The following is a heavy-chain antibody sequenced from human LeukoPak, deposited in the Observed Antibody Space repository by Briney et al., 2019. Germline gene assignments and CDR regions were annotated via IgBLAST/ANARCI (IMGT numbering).Heavy chain of an antibody. CDR1: GFTFSPYW. CDR2: INSDGSTI. J-gene: IGHJ4*02. CDR3: ARGTSLQDY. D-gene: IGHD2/OR15-2a*01. V-gene: IGHV3-74*01. Sequence: AGGSLRLSCAASGFTFSPYWMHWVRQAPGKGLVWVSHINSDGSTISYADSVKGRFTISRDNAQSTLYLQMNSLRAEDTAVYYCARGTSLQDYWGQGTLVTVSS.